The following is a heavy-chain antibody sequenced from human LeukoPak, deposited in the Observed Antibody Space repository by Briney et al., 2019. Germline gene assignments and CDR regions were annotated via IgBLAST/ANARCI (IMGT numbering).Heavy chain of an antibody. CDR3: ARGWSPAGDWFDP. Sequence: GASVKVSCKASGYTFTSYDINWVRQATGQGLEWMGWMNPNSGNTGYAQKFQGRVTITRNTSISTAYMELSSLRSEDTAVYYCARGWSPAGDWFDPWGQGTLVTVSS. V-gene: IGHV1-8*03. D-gene: IGHD1-1*01. CDR1: GYTFTSYD. CDR2: MNPNSGNT. J-gene: IGHJ5*02.